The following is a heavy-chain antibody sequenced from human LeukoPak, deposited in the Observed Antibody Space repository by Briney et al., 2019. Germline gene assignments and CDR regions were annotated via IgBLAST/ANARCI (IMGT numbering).Heavy chain of an antibody. J-gene: IGHJ6*03. D-gene: IGHD3-9*01. CDR3: ARKVGLRYFDGAYYMDV. CDR1: GFTDSSNY. Sequence: GGSLRLSCAASGFTDSSNYMSWVRQAPGKGLEWVSVIYSGGSTYYADSVKGRFTISRDNSKNTLYLQMNSLRAEDTAVYYCARKVGLRYFDGAYYMDVWGKGTTVTVSS. CDR2: IYSGGST. V-gene: IGHV3-53*01.